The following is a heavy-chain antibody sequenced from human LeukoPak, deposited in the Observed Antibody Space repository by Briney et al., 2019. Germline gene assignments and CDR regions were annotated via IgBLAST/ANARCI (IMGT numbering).Heavy chain of an antibody. CDR1: GGFIRRSDYC. D-gene: IGHD3-10*01. J-gene: IGHJ4*02. Sequence: ASETLSLTCFVSGGFIRRSDYCCSWIRQPPGKEVEWIASITYGGTTYYNPSLQSRVTISVDTSKNQFSLRMNSVTAADTAVYFCARYVYGSGKYYFDYWGQGSLVTVSS. CDR2: ITYGGTT. CDR3: ARYVYGSGKYYFDY. V-gene: IGHV4-39*01.